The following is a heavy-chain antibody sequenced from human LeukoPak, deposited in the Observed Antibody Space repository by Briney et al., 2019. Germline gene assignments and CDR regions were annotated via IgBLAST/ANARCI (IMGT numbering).Heavy chain of an antibody. V-gene: IGHV3-48*02. D-gene: IGHD2-2*01. CDR3: ARDARSHCGTDACYGPYFDY. CDR2: IRGSSTTI. Sequence: GGSLRLSCAASGFSFSTSSMSWVRQTPGKGLEWISYIRGSSTTIYYADSVKGRFTISRDNARNSLYPQMNDPRDEDTGVYFCARDARSHCGTDACYGPYFDYWGRGSLVTVSS. J-gene: IGHJ4*02. CDR1: GFSFSTSS.